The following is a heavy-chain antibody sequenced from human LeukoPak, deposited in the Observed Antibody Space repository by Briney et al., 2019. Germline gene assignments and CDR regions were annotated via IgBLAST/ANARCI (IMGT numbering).Heavy chain of an antibody. D-gene: IGHD6-13*01. J-gene: IGHJ4*02. V-gene: IGHV3-48*03. Sequence: SGGSLRLSCAASGFIFSSYEMNWVRQAPGKGLEWLSYISSSGNTMYYADSVKGRFTISRDTISRDNAKNSLYLQMNSLRAEDTAVYYCARSPGVTYYFDYWGQGTLLAVSP. CDR2: ISSSGNTM. CDR3: ARSPGVTYYFDY. CDR1: GFIFSSYE.